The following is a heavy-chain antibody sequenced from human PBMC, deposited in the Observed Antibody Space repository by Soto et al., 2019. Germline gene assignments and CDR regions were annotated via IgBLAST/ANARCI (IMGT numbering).Heavy chain of an antibody. V-gene: IGHV3-30*18. CDR2: ISHGGGNK. CDR1: GFTFSSYG. J-gene: IGHJ6*04. CDR3: ANHLLAVAGYVHRRDV. D-gene: IGHD6-19*01. Sequence: QVQLVESGGGVVQPGRSLRLSCAASGFTFSSYGMHWVRQAPGKGLEWVAAISHGGGNKYFADSVKGRFTISRDNSQNTLYRQRSSLRAEDTAVYYCANHLLAVAGYVHRRDVWGKGTTATASS.